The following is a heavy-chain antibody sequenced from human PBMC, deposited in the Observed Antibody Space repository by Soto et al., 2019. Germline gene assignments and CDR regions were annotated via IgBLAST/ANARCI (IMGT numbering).Heavy chain of an antibody. CDR2: IYYSGST. J-gene: IGHJ6*02. V-gene: IGHV4-59*01. CDR3: ARVVPAAGVAYHDFWSGYFYGMDV. D-gene: IGHD3-3*01. Sequence: SETLSLTCTVSGGSISSYYWSWIRQPPGKGLEWIGYIYYSGSTNHNPSLKSRVTISVDTSKNQFSLKLSSVAAADTAVYYCARVVPAAGVAYHDFWSGYFYGMDVWGQGTTVTVSS. CDR1: GGSISSYY.